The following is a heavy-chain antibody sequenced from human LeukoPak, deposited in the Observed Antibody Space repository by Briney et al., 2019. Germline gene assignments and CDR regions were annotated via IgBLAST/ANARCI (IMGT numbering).Heavy chain of an antibody. J-gene: IGHJ4*02. CDR1: GFIFSSYG. Sequence: GGSLRLSCAASGFIFSSYGMHWVRQAPGKGLEWVACIRYDASNKYYADSVKGRFTISRDNSKNTVYLQMNSLRAEDTAVYYCAKAPSYWQLIDYWGQGILVTVSS. CDR3: AKAPSYWQLIDY. D-gene: IGHD6-13*01. V-gene: IGHV3-30*02. CDR2: IRYDASNK.